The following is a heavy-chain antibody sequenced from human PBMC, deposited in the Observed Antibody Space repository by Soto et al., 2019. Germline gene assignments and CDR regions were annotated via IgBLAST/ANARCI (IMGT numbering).Heavy chain of an antibody. D-gene: IGHD3-10*01. V-gene: IGHV4-59*01. Sequence: LSLTCTVSGGSISIYYWSWIRQPPGKGLEWIGYIYNSGSTNYNPSLKRRVSISIDTSMNQFSLNLNSVTAADTAVYYCARAEFRSSSLHYYYGLDVWGQGTTVTVSS. CDR1: GGSISIYY. J-gene: IGHJ6*01. CDR3: ARAEFRSSSLHYYYGLDV. CDR2: IYNSGST.